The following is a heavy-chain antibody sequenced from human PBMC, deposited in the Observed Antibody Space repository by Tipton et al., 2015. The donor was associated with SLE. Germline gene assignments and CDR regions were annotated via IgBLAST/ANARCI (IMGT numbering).Heavy chain of an antibody. J-gene: IGHJ3*02. V-gene: IGHV3-66*01. CDR3: ARTMVGRPDACDI. Sequence: GSLRLSCAASGFTFSSYSMNWVRQAPGKGLEWVSVIYSGGSTYYADSVKGRFTISRDNSKNTLYLQMNGLRAEDTAVYYCARTMVGRPDACDIWGRGTLVTVSS. CDR2: IYSGGST. CDR1: GFTFSSYS. D-gene: IGHD2-8*01.